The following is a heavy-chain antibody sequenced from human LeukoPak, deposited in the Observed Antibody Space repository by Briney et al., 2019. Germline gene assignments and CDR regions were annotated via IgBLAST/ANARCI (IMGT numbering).Heavy chain of an antibody. CDR2: IIPIFGTA. V-gene: IGHV1-69*13. CDR1: GGTFSSYA. CDR3: ARGGSIITIFGVVRSNWFDP. J-gene: IGHJ5*02. Sequence: SVKVSCKASGGTFSSYAISWVRQAPGQGLEWMGGIIPIFGTANYAQKFQGRVTITADESTSTAYMELSSLRSEDTAVYYCARGGSIITIFGVVRSNWFDPWGQGTLVTVSS. D-gene: IGHD3-3*01.